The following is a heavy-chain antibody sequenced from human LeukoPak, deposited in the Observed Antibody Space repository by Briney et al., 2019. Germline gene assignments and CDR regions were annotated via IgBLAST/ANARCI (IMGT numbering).Heavy chain of an antibody. J-gene: IGHJ5*02. CDR2: IYYSGST. Sequence: SETLSLTCTVSGGSISSYYWSWIRQPPGKGLEWIGYIYYSGSTNYNPSLKSRVTISVDTSKNQFSLKLSSVTAADTAVYYCARVWYYGLGSHNWFDPWGQGILVTVSS. CDR3: ARVWYYGLGSHNWFDP. V-gene: IGHV4-59*01. D-gene: IGHD3-10*01. CDR1: GGSISSYY.